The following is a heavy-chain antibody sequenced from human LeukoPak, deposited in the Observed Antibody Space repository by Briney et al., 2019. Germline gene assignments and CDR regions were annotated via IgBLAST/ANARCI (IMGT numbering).Heavy chain of an antibody. V-gene: IGHV1-46*01. CDR3: ARGTYGTMVRGVIIAYGMDV. J-gene: IGHJ6*02. CDR1: GYTFTSYY. CDR2: INPSGGST. D-gene: IGHD3-10*01. Sequence: ASVKVSCKASGYTFTSYYMHWVRQAPGRGLEWMGIINPSGGSTSYAQKFQGRVTMTRDTSTSTVYMELSSLRSEDTAVYYCARGTYGTMVRGVIIAYGMDVWGQGTTVTVSS.